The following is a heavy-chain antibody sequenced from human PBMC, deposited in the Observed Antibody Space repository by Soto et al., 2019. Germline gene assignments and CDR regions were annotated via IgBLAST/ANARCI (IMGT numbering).Heavy chain of an antibody. CDR1: GYTFTSYG. V-gene: IGHV1-18*01. Sequence: GASVKVSCKASGYTFTSYGISWVRQAPGQGLEWMGWISAYNGNTNYAQKLQGRVTMTTDTSTSTAYMELRSLRSDDTAVYYCARGRRSCTGNNCYTDFDFWGQGSLVTVSS. CDR3: ARGRRSCTGNNCYTDFDF. J-gene: IGHJ4*02. CDR2: ISAYNGNT. D-gene: IGHD2-2*02.